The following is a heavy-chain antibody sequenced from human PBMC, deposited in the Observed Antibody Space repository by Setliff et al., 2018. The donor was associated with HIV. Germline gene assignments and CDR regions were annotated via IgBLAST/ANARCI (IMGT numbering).Heavy chain of an antibody. CDR1: GFTFSSYA. CDR3: AKDLYASGWYNYFDP. D-gene: IGHD6-19*01. CDR2: IHSEASKQ. Sequence: PGGSLRLSCAASGFTFSSYAMSWVRRAPGKGLEWVAMIHSEASKQYYSDSVRGRCTVSRDNSIDTVYLQIDHLRTEDTAMYYCAKDLYASGWYNYFDPWGQGTLVTVSS. J-gene: IGHJ5*02. V-gene: IGHV3-30*02.